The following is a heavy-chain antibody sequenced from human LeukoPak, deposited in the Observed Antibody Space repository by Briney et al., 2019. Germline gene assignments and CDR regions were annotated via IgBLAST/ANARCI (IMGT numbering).Heavy chain of an antibody. D-gene: IGHD3-3*01. CDR2: IYYSGNT. V-gene: IGHV4-39*01. CDR1: GGSIRSKVHY. Sequence: SETLSLTCSVSGGSIRSKVHYWGWVRQPPGKGLEWIGTIYYSGNTYYNPSLESRLTLSADTSNNQFSLRLTSVTAADTAVYYCARIAVVIRDRDVIAEFFQEWGQGTPVVVSS. CDR3: ARIAVVIRDRDVIAEFFQE. J-gene: IGHJ1*01.